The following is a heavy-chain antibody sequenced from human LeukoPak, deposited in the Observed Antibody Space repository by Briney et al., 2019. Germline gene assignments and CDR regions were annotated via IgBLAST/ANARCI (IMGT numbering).Heavy chain of an antibody. CDR2: IYYSGST. V-gene: IGHV4-39*01. D-gene: IGHD3-10*01. CDR1: GGSISSGSYY. Sequence: PSETLSLTCTASGGSISSGSYYWGWIRQPPGKGLEWIGYIYYSGSTYYNPSLKSRVTISVDTSKNQFSLKLSSVTAADTAVYYCARHSGSFRSRLDYWGQGTLVTVSS. J-gene: IGHJ4*02. CDR3: ARHSGSFRSRLDY.